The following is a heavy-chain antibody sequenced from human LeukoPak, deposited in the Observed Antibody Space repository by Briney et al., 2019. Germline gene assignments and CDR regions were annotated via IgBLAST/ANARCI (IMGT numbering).Heavy chain of an antibody. Sequence: AGGSLRLSCAASGFAFRCYWMSWVRQAPAKGLEWVAFIRYDGSNKYYADSVKGRFTISRDKSKNTLYLQMNSLRAEDTAVYYCAKDRTYYDRSGYYYDAFDIWGQGTMVTVSS. CDR2: IRYDGSNK. D-gene: IGHD3-22*01. V-gene: IGHV3-30*02. CDR1: GFAFRCYW. J-gene: IGHJ3*02. CDR3: AKDRTYYDRSGYYYDAFDI.